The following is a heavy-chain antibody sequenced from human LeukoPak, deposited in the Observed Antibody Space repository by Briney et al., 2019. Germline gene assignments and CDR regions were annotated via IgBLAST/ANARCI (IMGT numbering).Heavy chain of an antibody. Sequence: SETLSLTCTVSGGSISSYDWSWIRQPPGKGLEWIGYIYYSGSTNYNPSLKSRVTISVDTSKNQFSLKLSSVTAADTAVYYCARDAASGWYGGVYFDYWGQGTLVTVSS. J-gene: IGHJ4*02. CDR2: IYYSGST. V-gene: IGHV4-59*01. CDR3: ARDAASGWYGGVYFDY. CDR1: GGSISSYD. D-gene: IGHD6-19*01.